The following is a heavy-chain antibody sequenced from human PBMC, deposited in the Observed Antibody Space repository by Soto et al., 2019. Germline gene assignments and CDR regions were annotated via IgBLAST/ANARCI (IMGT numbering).Heavy chain of an antibody. CDR2: IYWDDDK. CDR3: AHRVLRTVFGLVTTTAIYFDF. D-gene: IGHD3-3*01. CDR1: GFSLTTSGVG. Sequence: QITLKESGPPVLKPTETLTLTCTFSGFSLTTSGVGVGWYRQSPGKAPQGLALIYWDDDKRYSTSLNSRLIITKDTSKNQVVLTMANVDPADTATYYCAHRVLRTVFGLVTTTAIYFDFWGPGTPGVVSS. V-gene: IGHV2-5*02. J-gene: IGHJ4*02.